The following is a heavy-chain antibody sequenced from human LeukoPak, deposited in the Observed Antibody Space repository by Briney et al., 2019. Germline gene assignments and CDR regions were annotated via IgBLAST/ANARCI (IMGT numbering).Heavy chain of an antibody. Sequence: PSETLSLTCAVSGGSISTYYWSWIRQPAGKGLEWIGRIYISGRTNYNPSLKSRVTVSVDTSKNQFSPKLSSVTAADTAVYYCARDGGSGYYYFDFWGQGILVTVSS. J-gene: IGHJ4*02. D-gene: IGHD3-22*01. CDR1: GGSISTYY. CDR3: ARDGGSGYYYFDF. V-gene: IGHV4-4*07. CDR2: IYISGRT.